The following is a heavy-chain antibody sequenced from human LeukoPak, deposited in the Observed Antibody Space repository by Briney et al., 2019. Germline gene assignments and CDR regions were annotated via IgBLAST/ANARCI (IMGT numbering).Heavy chain of an antibody. Sequence: GRSLRLSCAASGFTFSSYGMHWVRQAPGKGLEWVSLISWDGGSTYYADSVKGRFTISRDNSKNSLYLQMNSLRAEDTALYYCAKDKGAGDTAIFFYYMDVWGKGTTVTVSS. D-gene: IGHD5-18*01. J-gene: IGHJ6*03. CDR3: AKDKGAGDTAIFFYYMDV. CDR1: GFTFSSYG. CDR2: ISWDGGST. V-gene: IGHV3-43D*03.